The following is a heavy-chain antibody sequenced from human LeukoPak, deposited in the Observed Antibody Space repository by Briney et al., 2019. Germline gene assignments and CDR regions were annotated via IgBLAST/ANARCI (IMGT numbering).Heavy chain of an antibody. Sequence: QTGGSLRLSCAASGFTFSSYGMHWVRQAPGKGLEWVAVISYDGSNKYYADSVKGRFTISRDNSKNTLYLQMNSLRAEDTAVYYCAKDRYGSGSSHFDYWGQGTLVTVSS. D-gene: IGHD3-10*01. CDR1: GFTFSSYG. CDR2: ISYDGSNK. V-gene: IGHV3-30*18. J-gene: IGHJ4*02. CDR3: AKDRYGSGSSHFDY.